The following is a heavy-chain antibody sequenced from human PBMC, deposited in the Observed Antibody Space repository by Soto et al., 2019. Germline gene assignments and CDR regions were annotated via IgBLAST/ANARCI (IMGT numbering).Heavy chain of an antibody. D-gene: IGHD2-2*01. CDR1: GFTFSSYA. J-gene: IGHJ6*03. CDR2: ISGSGGST. CDR3: AKGGYCSSTSCQYYYYYYMDV. V-gene: IGHV3-23*01. Sequence: GGSLRLSCAASGFTFSSYAMSWVRQAPGKGLEWVSAISGSGGSTYYADSVKGRFTISRDNSKNTLYLQMNSLRAEDTAVYYCAKGGYCSSTSCQYYYYYYMDVWGKGTTVTVSS.